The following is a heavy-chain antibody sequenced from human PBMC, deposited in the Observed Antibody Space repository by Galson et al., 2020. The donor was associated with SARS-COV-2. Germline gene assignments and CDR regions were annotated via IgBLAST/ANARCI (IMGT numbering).Heavy chain of an antibody. J-gene: IGHJ4*02. D-gene: IGHD1-1*01. Sequence: GGSLRLSCAAYGFTFSSYNMNWVRQTPVKGLELVAYIRSSSGSIYYADSVKGRFTISRDNAKSSLYLQLSSLRVEDTAVYYCATERLESRGQGTLVTVSS. V-gene: IGHV3-48*04. CDR3: ATERLES. CDR2: IRSSSGSI. CDR1: GFTFSSYN.